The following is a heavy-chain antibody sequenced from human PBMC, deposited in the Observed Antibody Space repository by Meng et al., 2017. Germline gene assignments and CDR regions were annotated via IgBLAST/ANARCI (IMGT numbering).Heavy chain of an antibody. Sequence: VALRRWGAGLLNASEPLSPSYAVYGGSLSGYFWRWIRQPPGKGLEWIGEINHSGITNYNPSLKSRVTISVDTSKNQCSLKLSCVTAADTAVYYCARVGSFLRDYWGQGTLVTVSS. CDR1: GGSLSGYF. CDR2: INHSGIT. J-gene: IGHJ4*02. D-gene: IGHD2/OR15-2a*01. CDR3: ARVGSFLRDY. V-gene: IGHV4-34*01.